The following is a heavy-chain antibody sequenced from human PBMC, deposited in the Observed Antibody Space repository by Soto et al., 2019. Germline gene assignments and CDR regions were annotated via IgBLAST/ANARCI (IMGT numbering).Heavy chain of an antibody. CDR1: GGSISSSSYY. D-gene: IGHD6-13*01. CDR3: AAFVLFTRGYIAAAGTGYV. CDR2: IYYSGST. Sequence: QLQLQESGPGLVKPSETLSLTCTVSGGSISSSSYYWGWIRQPPGKGLEWIGSIYYSGSTYYNPSLKSRVTISVDTSKNQFSLKLSSVTAADTAVYYCAAFVLFTRGYIAAAGTGYVWGKGTTVTVSS. V-gene: IGHV4-39*01. J-gene: IGHJ6*04.